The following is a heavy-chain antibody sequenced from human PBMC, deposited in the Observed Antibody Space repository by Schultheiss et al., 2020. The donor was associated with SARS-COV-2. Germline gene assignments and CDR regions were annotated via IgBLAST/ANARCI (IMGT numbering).Heavy chain of an antibody. Sequence: LSLTCAVYGGSFSGYYWSWIRQAPGKGLEWVSYISSSSSTIYYADSVKGRFTISRDNAKNSLYLQMNSLRDEDTAVYYCARDLYSSGGSCYAYWGQGTLVTVSS. D-gene: IGHD2-15*01. V-gene: IGHV3-11*04. CDR2: ISSSSSTI. CDR1: GGSFSGYY. CDR3: ARDLYSSGGSCYAY. J-gene: IGHJ4*02.